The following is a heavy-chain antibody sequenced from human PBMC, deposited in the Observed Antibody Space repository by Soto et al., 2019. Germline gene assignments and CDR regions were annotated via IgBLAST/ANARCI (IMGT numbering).Heavy chain of an antibody. D-gene: IGHD3-3*01. J-gene: IGHJ3*02. CDR1: GFTFDDYA. Sequence: GGSLRLSCAASGFTFDDYAMHWVRQAPGKGLEWVSGISWNSGSIGYADSVKGRFTISRDNAKNSLYLQMNSLRAEDTALYYCAQEATYYDFWSGYYGAFDIWGQGTMVTVSS. CDR3: AQEATYYDFWSGYYGAFDI. CDR2: ISWNSGSI. V-gene: IGHV3-9*01.